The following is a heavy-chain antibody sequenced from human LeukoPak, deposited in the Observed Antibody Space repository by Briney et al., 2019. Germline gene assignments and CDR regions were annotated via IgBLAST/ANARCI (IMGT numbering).Heavy chain of an antibody. CDR2: INKDGGGI. D-gene: IGHD1/OR15-1a*01. Sequence: QPGGPLRLSCAVSGFHFSNSWMYWLHQAPGKGLEGVANINKDGGGISYVDSVKGRFIISRDNARNSLYLQMNSLRVEDTAVYFCAGGNSMDVWGKGTAVTVSS. V-gene: IGHV3-7*03. CDR1: GFHFSNSW. CDR3: AGGNSMDV. J-gene: IGHJ6*04.